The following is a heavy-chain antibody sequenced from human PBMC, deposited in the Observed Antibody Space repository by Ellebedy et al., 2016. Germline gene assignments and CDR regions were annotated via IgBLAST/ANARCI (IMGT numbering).Heavy chain of an antibody. J-gene: IGHJ4*02. CDR2: INPSGGST. V-gene: IGHV1-46*01. Sequence: ASVKVSCXASGYTFTSYYMHWVRQAPGQGLEWMGIINPSGGSTSYAQKFQGRVTMTRDTSTSTVYMELSSLRSEDTAVYYCARDWGIAVAGTFRALRYWGQGTLVTVSS. D-gene: IGHD6-19*01. CDR1: GYTFTSYY. CDR3: ARDWGIAVAGTFRALRY.